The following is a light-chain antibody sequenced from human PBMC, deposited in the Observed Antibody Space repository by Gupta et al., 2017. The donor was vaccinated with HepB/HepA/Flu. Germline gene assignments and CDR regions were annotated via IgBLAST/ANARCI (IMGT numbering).Light chain of an antibody. J-gene: IGLJ3*02. CDR3: QAWASSTIV. V-gene: IGLV3-1*01. Sequence: SYDLTQPPSLSVSPGQTASITCSGDKLGDEFVSWYQQRPGQSPVLVIYQDNKRPSGIPERFSGSNSGNTATLAISGTQALDEADYYCQAWASSTIVFGGGTKLTVL. CDR2: QDN. CDR1: KLGDEF.